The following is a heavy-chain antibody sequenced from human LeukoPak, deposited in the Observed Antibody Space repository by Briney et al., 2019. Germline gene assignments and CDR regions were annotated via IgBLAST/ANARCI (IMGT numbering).Heavy chain of an antibody. CDR1: GFTFSSYA. V-gene: IGHV3-23*01. CDR2: ISGSGGST. D-gene: IGHD3-10*01. Sequence: RGSLRLSCAASGFTFSSYAMSWVRQAPGKGLEWVSAISGSGGSTYYADSVKGRFTISRDNSKNTLYLQMNSLRAEDTAVYYCAKGGLWFGEFPFDYWGQGTLVTVSS. CDR3: AKGGLWFGEFPFDY. J-gene: IGHJ4*02.